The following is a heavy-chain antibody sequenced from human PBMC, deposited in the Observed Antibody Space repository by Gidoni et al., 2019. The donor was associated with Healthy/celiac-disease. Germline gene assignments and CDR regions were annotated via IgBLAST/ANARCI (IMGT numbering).Heavy chain of an antibody. CDR2: IIPICGTA. CDR1: GGTFSSYA. CDR3: AREGSLGWLQLTHLYYYYGMDV. D-gene: IGHD5-12*01. Sequence: QVQLVQSGAEVKKPGSSVTVSCKASGGTFSSYAISWVRQAPGQGLEWMGGIIPICGTANDAQKFQGRVTITADESTSTAYMELSSLRSEDTAVYYCAREGSLGWLQLTHLYYYYGMDVWGQGTTVTVSS. V-gene: IGHV1-69*01. J-gene: IGHJ6*02.